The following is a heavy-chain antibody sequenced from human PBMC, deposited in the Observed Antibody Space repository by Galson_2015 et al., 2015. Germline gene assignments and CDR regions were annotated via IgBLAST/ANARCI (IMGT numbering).Heavy chain of an antibody. CDR1: GGSFSGYY. CDR2: INHSGST. D-gene: IGHD5-18*01. CDR3: ARGGSRIQLYGPYGFAFDI. J-gene: IGHJ3*02. Sequence: ETLSLPCAVYGGSFSGYYWSWLRRPPGKGLEWIGEINHSGSTNYNPSLKSRVTISVDTSKNQFSLKLSSVTAADTAVYYCARGGSRIQLYGPYGFAFDIWGQGTMVAVSS. V-gene: IGHV4-34*01.